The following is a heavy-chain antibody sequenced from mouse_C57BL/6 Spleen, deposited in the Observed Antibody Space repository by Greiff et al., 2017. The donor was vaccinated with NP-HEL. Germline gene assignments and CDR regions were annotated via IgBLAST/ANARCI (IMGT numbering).Heavy chain of an antibody. D-gene: IGHD1-1*01. CDR2: ISYDGSN. CDR3: ARERSYYYGSTWFAY. CDR1: GYSITSGYY. Sequence: EVKLVESGPGLVKPSQSLSLTCSVTGYSITSGYYWNWIRQFPGNKLEWMGYISYDGSNNYNPSLKNRISITRDTSKNQFFLKLNSVTTEDTATYYCARERSYYYGSTWFAYWGQGTLVTVSA. J-gene: IGHJ3*01. V-gene: IGHV3-6*01.